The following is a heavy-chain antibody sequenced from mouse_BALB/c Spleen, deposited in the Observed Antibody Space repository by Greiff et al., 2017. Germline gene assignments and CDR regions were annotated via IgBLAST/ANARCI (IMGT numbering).Heavy chain of an antibody. Sequence: QVHVKQSGAELAKPGASVKMSCKASGYTFTSYWMHWVKQRPGQGLEWIGYINPSTGYTEYNQKFKDKATLTADKSSSTAYMQLSSLTSEDSAVYYCARERVFDYWGQGTTLTVSS. CDR2: INPSTGYT. CDR1: GYTFTSYW. CDR3: ARERVFDY. V-gene: IGHV1-7*01. J-gene: IGHJ2*01.